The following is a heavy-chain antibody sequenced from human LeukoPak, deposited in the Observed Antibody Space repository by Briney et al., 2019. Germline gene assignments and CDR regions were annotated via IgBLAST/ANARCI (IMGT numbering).Heavy chain of an antibody. J-gene: IGHJ4*02. V-gene: IGHV1-8*01. CDR1: GYTFTSYD. CDR2: VNPNSGNT. D-gene: IGHD2-15*01. Sequence: ASVKVSCKASGYTFTSYDINWVRQATGQGLEWMGWVNPNSGNTGYAQKFQGRVTMTRNTSISTAYVELSSLRSEDTAVYYCARGVSSLSGGSCYYWGQGTLVTVSS. CDR3: ARGVSSLSGGSCYY.